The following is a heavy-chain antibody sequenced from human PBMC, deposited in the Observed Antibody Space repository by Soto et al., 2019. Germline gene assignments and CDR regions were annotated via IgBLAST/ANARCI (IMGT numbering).Heavy chain of an antibody. CDR3: AHSFRSPQLVSPFDY. J-gene: IGHJ4*02. V-gene: IGHV2-5*01. CDR1: GFSLSTSGVG. CDR2: IYWNDDK. D-gene: IGHD6-13*01. Sequence: QITLKESGPTLVKPTQTLTLTCTFSGFSLSTSGVGVGWIRQPPGKALEWLALIYWNDDKRYSPALKSRLTITKVNSNNQVVLTMTNMYPVYTATYYCAHSFRSPQLVSPFDYWGQGTLVTVSS.